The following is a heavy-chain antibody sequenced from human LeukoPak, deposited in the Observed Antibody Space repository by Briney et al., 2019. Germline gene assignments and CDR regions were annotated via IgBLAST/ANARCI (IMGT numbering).Heavy chain of an antibody. Sequence: GGSLRLSCAASGFTFRDYYMSWIRQAPGKGLEWVSYISSKSDYTNYADSVKGRFTISRDNAKNSLYLQMNSLRAEDTAVYYCARCQYNSNPYFWGQGTLVTVSS. CDR1: GFTFRDYY. V-gene: IGHV3-11*03. D-gene: IGHD1-14*01. J-gene: IGHJ4*02. CDR3: ARCQYNSNPYF. CDR2: ISSKSDYT.